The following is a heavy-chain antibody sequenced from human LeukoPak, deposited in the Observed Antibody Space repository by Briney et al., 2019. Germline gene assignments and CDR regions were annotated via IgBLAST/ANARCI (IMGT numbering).Heavy chain of an antibody. CDR1: GYTFTSYG. D-gene: IGHD3-9*01. J-gene: IGHJ5*02. CDR2: ISAYNGNT. Sequence: ASVKVSCKASGYTFTSYGISWVRQAPGQGLEGMGWISAYNGNTNYAQKLQGRVTMATDTSTSTAYMELRSLRSDDTAVYYCARDPESGVLRYFDWFSRPPSYNWFDPWGQGTLVTVSS. V-gene: IGHV1-18*01. CDR3: ARDPESGVLRYFDWFSRPPSYNWFDP.